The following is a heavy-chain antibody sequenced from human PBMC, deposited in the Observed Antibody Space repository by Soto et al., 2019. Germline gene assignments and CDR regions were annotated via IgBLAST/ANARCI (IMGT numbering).Heavy chain of an antibody. CDR1: GYTFTSYA. V-gene: IGHV1-3*05. D-gene: IGHD6-13*01. CDR2: INAGNGNT. J-gene: IGHJ4*02. Sequence: QVQLVQSGAEEKKPGASVKVSCKASGYTFTSYAMHWVRQAPGQRLEWMGWINAGNGNTKYSQKFQGRVTITRDTAASTAYMELISLRSEDTAVYYCARLIAAADNDVDYWGQGTLVTVSS. CDR3: ARLIAAADNDVDY.